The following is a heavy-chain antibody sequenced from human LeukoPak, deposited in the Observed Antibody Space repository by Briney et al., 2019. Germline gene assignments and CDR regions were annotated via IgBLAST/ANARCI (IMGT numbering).Heavy chain of an antibody. Sequence: GGSLRLSCAASGFTFSSYAMSWVRQAPGKGLEWVAFIRYDGSNKYYADSVKGRFTISRDNSKNTLYLQMNSLRAEDTAVYYCAKDGRYFDWLSCDYWGQGTLVTVSS. V-gene: IGHV3-30*02. CDR1: GFTFSSYA. J-gene: IGHJ4*02. CDR2: IRYDGSNK. CDR3: AKDGRYFDWLSCDY. D-gene: IGHD3-9*01.